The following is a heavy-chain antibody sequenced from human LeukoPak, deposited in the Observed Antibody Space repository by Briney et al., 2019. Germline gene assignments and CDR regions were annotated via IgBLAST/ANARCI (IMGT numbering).Heavy chain of an antibody. CDR3: ARADYGDYVEGFDY. Sequence: GASVRVSCXASGYTFTGYYMHWVRQAPGQGLEWMGRINPNSGGTNYAQKFQGRVTMTRDTSISTAYMELSRLRSDDTAVYYCARADYGDYVEGFDYWGQGTPVTVSS. CDR2: INPNSGGT. D-gene: IGHD4-17*01. CDR1: GYTFTGYY. V-gene: IGHV1-2*06. J-gene: IGHJ4*02.